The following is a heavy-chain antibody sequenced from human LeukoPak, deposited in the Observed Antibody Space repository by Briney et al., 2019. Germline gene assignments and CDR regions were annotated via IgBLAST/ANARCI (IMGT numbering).Heavy chain of an antibody. CDR3: ARSEGSGSYTLYYFDY. J-gene: IGHJ4*02. D-gene: IGHD3-10*01. Sequence: SETLSLTCAVYGGSFSGYYWSWIRQPAGKGLEWIGRIYTSGSTNYNPSLKSRVTISVDTSKNQFSLKLSSVTAADTAVYYCARSEGSGSYTLYYFDYWGQGTLVTVSS. V-gene: IGHV4-59*10. CDR1: GGSFSGYY. CDR2: IYTSGST.